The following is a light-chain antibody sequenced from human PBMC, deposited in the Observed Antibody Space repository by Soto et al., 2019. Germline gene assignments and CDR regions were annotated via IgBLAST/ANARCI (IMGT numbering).Light chain of an antibody. V-gene: IGKV4-1*01. CDR2: WAS. Sequence: IVMTQSTDSLAVSLGERATINCKSSQSVFYISNNKNYLAWYQQKPGQPPKLLIYWASTRESGVPDRFSGSGSGTDFTLTISGLQAEDVAVYYCQQHYSTPPTFGQGTKVDIK. J-gene: IGKJ1*01. CDR1: QSVFYISNNKNY. CDR3: QQHYSTPPT.